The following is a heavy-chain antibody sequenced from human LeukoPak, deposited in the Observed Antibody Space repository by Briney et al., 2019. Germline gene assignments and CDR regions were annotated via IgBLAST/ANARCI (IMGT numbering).Heavy chain of an antibody. Sequence: GGSLRLSRAASGFTFSSYWMNWVRQAPGEGLEWVSSISSSSSYIYYADSVKGRFTISRDNAKNSLYLQMNSLRAEDTAVYYCASDGHYGAFDYWGQGTLVTVSS. V-gene: IGHV3-21*01. CDR1: GFTFSSYW. J-gene: IGHJ4*02. CDR3: ASDGHYGAFDY. CDR2: ISSSSSYI. D-gene: IGHD4-17*01.